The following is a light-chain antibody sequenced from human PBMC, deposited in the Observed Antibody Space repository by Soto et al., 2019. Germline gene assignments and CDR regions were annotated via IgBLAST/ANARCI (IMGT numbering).Light chain of an antibody. CDR3: SSYSGTNNYV. Sequence: QSVLTQPASVSGSPGQSITISCTGTSSDVGGYNFVSWYQQHPGKAPKLIIYEVTKRPSGVPDRFSGSKSGNTASLTVSGLQAEDEADYYCSSYSGTNNYVFGTGTKATVL. V-gene: IGLV2-8*01. CDR1: SSDVGGYNF. J-gene: IGLJ1*01. CDR2: EVT.